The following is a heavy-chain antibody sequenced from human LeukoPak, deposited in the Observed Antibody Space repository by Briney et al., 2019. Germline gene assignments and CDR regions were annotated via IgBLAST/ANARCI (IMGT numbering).Heavy chain of an antibody. V-gene: IGHV2-70*01. CDR2: IDWDDDK. CDR3: ARIRRGSGSYALGIDY. D-gene: IGHD3-10*01. CDR1: GFSLSTSGMC. J-gene: IGHJ4*02. Sequence: SGPTLVNPTQTLTLTCTFSGFSLSTSGMCVSWIRQPPGKALEWLALIDWDDDKYYSTSLKTRLTISKDTSKNQVVLTMTNMGPVDTATYYCARIRRGSGSYALGIDYWGQGTLVTVSS.